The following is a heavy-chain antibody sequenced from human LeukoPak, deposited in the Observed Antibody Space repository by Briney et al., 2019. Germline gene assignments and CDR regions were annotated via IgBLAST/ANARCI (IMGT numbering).Heavy chain of an antibody. CDR1: GGSISSYY. CDR2: IYYSGST. J-gene: IGHJ3*02. V-gene: IGHV4-59*01. CDR3: ARGWELHDAFDI. Sequence: SETLSLTCTVSGGSISSYYWSWIRQPPGKGLEWIGYIYYSGSTNYNPSLKSRVTISVDTSKNQFSLKLSSVTAADTAVYYCARGWELHDAFDIWGQGTMVTVSS. D-gene: IGHD2-15*01.